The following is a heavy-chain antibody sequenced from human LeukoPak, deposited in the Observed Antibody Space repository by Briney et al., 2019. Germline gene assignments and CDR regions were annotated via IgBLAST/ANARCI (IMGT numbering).Heavy chain of an antibody. CDR3: AKDPFHYYDSSGYRDY. CDR1: GFTFSSYA. J-gene: IGHJ4*02. Sequence: HPGGSLRLSCAASGFTFSSYAMSWVRQAPGKGLEWVSAISGSGGSTYYADSVKGRFTISRDNSKNTLYLQMNSLRAEDTAVYYCAKDPFHYYDSSGYRDYWGQGTLVTVSS. D-gene: IGHD3-22*01. V-gene: IGHV3-23*01. CDR2: ISGSGGST.